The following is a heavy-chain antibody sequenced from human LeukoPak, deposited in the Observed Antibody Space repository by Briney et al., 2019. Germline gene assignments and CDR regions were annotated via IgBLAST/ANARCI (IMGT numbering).Heavy chain of an antibody. D-gene: IGHD3-10*01. Sequence: SETLSLTCAVYGGSFSGYYWSWIRQPPGKGLEWIGEINHSGSTNYNPSLKSRVTISVDTSKNQFSLELSSVTAADTAVYYCARAPMVRGVIPHWFDPWGQGTLVTVSS. V-gene: IGHV4-34*01. J-gene: IGHJ5*02. CDR1: GGSFSGYY. CDR2: INHSGST. CDR3: ARAPMVRGVIPHWFDP.